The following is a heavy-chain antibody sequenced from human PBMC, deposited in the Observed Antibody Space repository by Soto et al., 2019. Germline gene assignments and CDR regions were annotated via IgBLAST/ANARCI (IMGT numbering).Heavy chain of an antibody. D-gene: IGHD2-15*01. CDR1: GGSFSSYA. CDR3: TSSKFEYCSGGSCLGV. CDR2: IIPIFGTA. V-gene: IGHV1-69*13. J-gene: IGHJ6*02. Sequence: SVKVSCKASGGSFSSYAISWVRQAPGQGLEWMGGIIPIFGTANYAQKFQGRVTITADESTSTAYMELSSLRSEDTAVYYCTSSKFEYCSGGSCLGVWGQGTTVTVSS.